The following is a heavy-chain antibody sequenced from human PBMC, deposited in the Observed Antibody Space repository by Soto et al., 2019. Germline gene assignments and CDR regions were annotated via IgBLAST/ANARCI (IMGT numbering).Heavy chain of an antibody. V-gene: IGHV2-5*02. CDR1: GFSLSTSGVG. J-gene: IGHJ4*02. D-gene: IGHD4-17*01. CDR2: IYWDDDK. CDR3: AHRRFGYGDHVLDY. Sequence: QITLKESGPTLVKPTQTLTLTCTFSGFSLSTSGVGVGWIRQPPGKALEWLALIYWDDDKRYSPSPKSRLTITKHTSKSRVVLTMTNMDPVDTATYYCAHRRFGYGDHVLDYWGQGTLGTVSS.